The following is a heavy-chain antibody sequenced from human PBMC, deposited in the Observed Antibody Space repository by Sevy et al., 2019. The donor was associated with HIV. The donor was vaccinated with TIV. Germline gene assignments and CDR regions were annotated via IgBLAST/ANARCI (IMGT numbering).Heavy chain of an antibody. CDR3: AREGCTKPHDY. J-gene: IGHJ4*02. CDR2: FSFGCGRI. V-gene: IGHV3-23*01. CDR1: GFTFSKYS. Sequence: GGSLRLFCEASGFTFSKYSMSWVRQAPGKGLEWVSTFSFGCGRINYADSVKGRFTISRDDSKNTLYLQMNSLRAEDTAVYYCAREGCTKPHDYWGQGTLVTVSS. D-gene: IGHD2-8*01.